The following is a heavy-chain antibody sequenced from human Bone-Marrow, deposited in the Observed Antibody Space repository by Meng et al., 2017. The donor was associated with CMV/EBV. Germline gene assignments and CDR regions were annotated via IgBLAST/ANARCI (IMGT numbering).Heavy chain of an antibody. D-gene: IGHD3-10*01. CDR1: GGSISSYY. V-gene: IGHV3-30*02. CDR3: RVMVRGVPPSFFDY. J-gene: IGHJ4*01. Sequence: GGSLRLSCTVSGGSISSYYWSWIRQAPGKGLEWVAFIQYDGSNKYYADSVKGRFTISRDNSKNTLYLQMNSLRAEDTALYYCRVMVRGVPPSFFDYWGQGTLVTVSS. CDR2: IQYDGSNK.